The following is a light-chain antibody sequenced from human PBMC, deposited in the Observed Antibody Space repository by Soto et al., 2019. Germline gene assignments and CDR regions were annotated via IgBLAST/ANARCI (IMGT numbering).Light chain of an antibody. CDR2: EVS. CDR1: SSDVGGYNY. Sequence: QSALNQPASVSGSPGQSITISCTGTSSDVGGYNYVSWYQQHPGKAPKLMIYEVSNRPSGVSNRFSGSKSGNTASLTISGLQAEDEADYYCSSYTSSSTRVVFGGGTKVTVL. CDR3: SSYTSSSTRVV. J-gene: IGLJ2*01. V-gene: IGLV2-14*01.